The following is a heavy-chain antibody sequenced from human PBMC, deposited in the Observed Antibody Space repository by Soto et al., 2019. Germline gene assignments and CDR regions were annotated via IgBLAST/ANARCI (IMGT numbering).Heavy chain of an antibody. D-gene: IGHD5-12*01. J-gene: IGHJ4*02. CDR3: VKDSPIGSAFSGHDDIDS. V-gene: IGHV1-69*08. CDR2: IIPMLDIT. Sequence: QVQLVQSGAEVKKPGSSVKVSCKASGGTFSNHIITWVRQAPGQGPEWMGRIIPMLDITNYAQKFQGRVTITADKSTTTAYMEVSSLRPEDTAMYCCVKDSPIGSAFSGHDDIDSWGQGTLVTVTS. CDR1: GGTFSNHI.